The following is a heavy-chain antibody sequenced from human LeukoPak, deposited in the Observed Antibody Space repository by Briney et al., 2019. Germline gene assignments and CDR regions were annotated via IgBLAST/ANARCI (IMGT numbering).Heavy chain of an antibody. V-gene: IGHV4-34*01. J-gene: IGHJ5*02. Sequence: SETLSLTCAVYGGSFSGYYWSWIRQPPGKGLEWIGEINHSGSTNYNPSLNSRVTISVDTSKNQFSLKLSSVTAADTAVYYCASSAKRRSRGYSYGYSNWFDPWGQGTLVTVPS. D-gene: IGHD5-18*01. CDR1: GGSFSGYY. CDR2: INHSGST. CDR3: ASSAKRRSRGYSYGYSNWFDP.